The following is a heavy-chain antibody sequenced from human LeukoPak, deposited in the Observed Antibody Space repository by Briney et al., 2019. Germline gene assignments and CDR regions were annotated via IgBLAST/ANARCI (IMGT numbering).Heavy chain of an antibody. D-gene: IGHD2-15*01. J-gene: IGHJ5*02. V-gene: IGHV3-21*01. CDR1: GFTFSSYS. CDR2: ISSSSSYI. Sequence: PGGSLRLSCAASGFTFSSYSMNWVRQAPGGGLEWGSSISSSSSYIYYADSVKGRFTISRDNAKNSLYLQMNSLRAEDTAVYYCARDRECSGGSCYAERYWFDPWGQGTLVTVSS. CDR3: ARDRECSGGSCYAERYWFDP.